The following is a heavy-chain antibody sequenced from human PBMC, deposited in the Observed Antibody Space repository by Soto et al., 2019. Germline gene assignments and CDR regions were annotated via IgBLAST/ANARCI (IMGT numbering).Heavy chain of an antibody. CDR3: ARVPKVNYFDY. CDR2: ISSNGGKT. J-gene: IGHJ4*02. D-gene: IGHD2-21*01. V-gene: IGHV3-64*01. Sequence: EVQLVESGGGLVQPVGSLRLSCAASGFTFSSYAMHWVRQAPGKGLEYVSAISSNGGKTYYANSVKGRFTISRDNSRNTLYLQMGSLRAEDMAVYYCARVPKVNYFDYWGQGTLVTVSS. CDR1: GFTFSSYA.